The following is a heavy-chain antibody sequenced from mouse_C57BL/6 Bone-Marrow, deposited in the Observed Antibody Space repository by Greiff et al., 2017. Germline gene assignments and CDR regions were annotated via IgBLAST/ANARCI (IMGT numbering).Heavy chain of an antibody. CDR3: AREGTSWGFDY. Sequence: VQLQQSGAELMKPGASVKLSCKATGYTFTGYWIAWVKQRPGHGLEWIGEILPGSGSTNYNEKFKGKATFTADTSSNKAYMQLSRLTTEDSAIYYGAREGTSWGFDYWGQGTTLTVSS. J-gene: IGHJ2*01. D-gene: IGHD3-3*01. CDR1: GYTFTGYW. CDR2: ILPGSGST. V-gene: IGHV1-9*01.